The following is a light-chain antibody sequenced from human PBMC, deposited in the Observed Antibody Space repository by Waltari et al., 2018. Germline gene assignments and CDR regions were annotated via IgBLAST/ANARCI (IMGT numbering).Light chain of an antibody. Sequence: IVLTQSPATLSLSPGARATLSCRASPTVSTYLAWFQQKPGQAPRLLIYDASNRAPGIPARFSGSGSGTDFSLTISSLEPEDFAVYYCLQRSLWPWTFGQGTKVAVK. CDR2: DAS. J-gene: IGKJ1*01. CDR1: PTVSTY. CDR3: LQRSLWPWT. V-gene: IGKV3-11*01.